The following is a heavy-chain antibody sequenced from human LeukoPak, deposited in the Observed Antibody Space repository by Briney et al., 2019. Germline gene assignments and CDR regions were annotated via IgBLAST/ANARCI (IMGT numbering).Heavy chain of an antibody. Sequence: GGSLRLSCAASGFTFSSYSMNWVRQAPGKGLEWVAVISYHGSNKYYADSVKGRFTISRDNSKNTLYLQMNSLRAEDTAVYYCAKPRGSSTWYYFDYWGQGTLVTVSS. CDR3: AKPRGSSTWYYFDY. V-gene: IGHV3-30*18. J-gene: IGHJ4*02. CDR1: GFTFSSYS. D-gene: IGHD2-2*01. CDR2: ISYHGSNK.